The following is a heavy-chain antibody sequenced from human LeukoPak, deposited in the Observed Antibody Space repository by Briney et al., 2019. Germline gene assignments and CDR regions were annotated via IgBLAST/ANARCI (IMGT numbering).Heavy chain of an antibody. CDR1: GGSMTSGSYY. Sequence: PSETLSLTCTVSGGSMTSGSYYWNWIRPPAGKGLDWIGRIYTGGSTYHNPPPKSRVTISLDTSKNQFSLKLTSVPAADTAVYYCAGEPGIVGATVFDYWGQGTLVTVSS. J-gene: IGHJ4*02. CDR2: IYTGGST. D-gene: IGHD1-26*01. CDR3: AGEPGIVGATVFDY. V-gene: IGHV4-61*02.